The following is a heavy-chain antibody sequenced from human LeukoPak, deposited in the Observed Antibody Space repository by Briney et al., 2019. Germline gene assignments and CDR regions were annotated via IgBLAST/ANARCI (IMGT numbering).Heavy chain of an antibody. CDR3: ARVPPGGGDRFYYYYGMDV. V-gene: IGHV1-69*04. D-gene: IGHD2-21*02. CDR1: GGTFISYA. CDR2: IIPILGIA. Sequence: ASVKVSCKASGGTFISYAISWVRQAPGQGLEWMGRIIPILGIANYAQKFQGRVTITADKSTSTAYMELSSLRSEDTAVYYCARVPPGGGDRFYYYYGMDVWGQGTTVTVSS. J-gene: IGHJ6*02.